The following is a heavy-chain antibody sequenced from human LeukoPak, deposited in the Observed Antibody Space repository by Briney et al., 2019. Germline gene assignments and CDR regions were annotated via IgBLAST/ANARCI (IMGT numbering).Heavy chain of an antibody. J-gene: IGHJ4*02. V-gene: IGHV1-46*01. Sequence: ASVKVSCKASGGTFTTSHLLRVRQAPGEGLEWMGKINPSGGSTSYAQQFQGRVSMTRDLCMSTVYMELSSLRSEDTAVYYCVRNLMPFTGLAYWGQGTLVTVS. CDR2: INPSGGST. CDR3: VRNLMPFTGLAY. CDR1: GGTFTTSH. D-gene: IGHD2-2*01.